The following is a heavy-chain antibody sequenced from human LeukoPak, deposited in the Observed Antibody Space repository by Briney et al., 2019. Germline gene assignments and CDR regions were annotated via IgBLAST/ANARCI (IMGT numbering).Heavy chain of an antibody. D-gene: IGHD6-13*01. J-gene: IGHJ4*02. Sequence: SETLSLTCAVYGGSFSGYYWSWIRQPPGKGLEWIGEINHSGSTNYNPSLKSRVTISVDTSKNQFSLKLSSATAADTAVYYCARAPRLLYSSRGYYFDYWGQGTLVTVSS. CDR2: INHSGST. V-gene: IGHV4-34*01. CDR1: GGSFSGYY. CDR3: ARAPRLLYSSRGYYFDY.